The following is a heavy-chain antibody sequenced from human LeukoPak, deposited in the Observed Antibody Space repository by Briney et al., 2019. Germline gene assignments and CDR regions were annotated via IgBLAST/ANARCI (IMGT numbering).Heavy chain of an antibody. CDR1: GGSISSSSYY. Sequence: SETLSLTCTVSGGSISSSSYYWGWIRQPPGKGLEWIGSIYYSGSTYYNPSLKSRVTISVDTSKNQFSLKLSSVTAADTAVYYCARGERFLEWLLAFDIWGQGTMVTVSS. J-gene: IGHJ3*02. CDR2: IYYSGST. V-gene: IGHV4-39*01. D-gene: IGHD3-3*01. CDR3: ARGERFLEWLLAFDI.